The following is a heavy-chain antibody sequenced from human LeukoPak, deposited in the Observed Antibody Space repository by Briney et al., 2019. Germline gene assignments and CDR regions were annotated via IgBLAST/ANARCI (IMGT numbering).Heavy chain of an antibody. CDR3: ARGSVCPRCHFDY. D-gene: IGHD6-19*01. CDR2: ISPDGTSA. J-gene: IGHJ4*02. CDR1: GFTFSTYW. Sequence: AGESLTLSCAASGFTFSTYWMHWVRQAPGKGLVWVSHISPDGTSALYADSVKGRFTISRDYAKNTLYLQMNSLRCDDTAVYYCARGSVCPRCHFDYWGQGTLVTVSS. V-gene: IGHV3-74*01.